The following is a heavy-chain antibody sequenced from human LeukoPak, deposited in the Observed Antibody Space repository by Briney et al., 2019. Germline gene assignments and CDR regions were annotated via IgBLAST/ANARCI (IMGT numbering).Heavy chain of an antibody. CDR2: IYYSGST. D-gene: IGHD3-10*01. CDR1: GGSISSYY. J-gene: IGHJ4*02. CDR3: ARRYGSGSYLIDY. V-gene: IGHV4-59*08. Sequence: PSETLSLTCTVSGGSISSYYWSWIRQPPGKGLEWIGYIYYSGSTNYNPSLKSRVTISVDTSKNQFSLKLSSVTAADTAVYYCARRYGSGSYLIDYWGQGTLVTVSS.